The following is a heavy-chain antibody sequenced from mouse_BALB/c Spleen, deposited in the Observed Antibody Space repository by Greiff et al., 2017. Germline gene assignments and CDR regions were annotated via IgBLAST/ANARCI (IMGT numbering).Heavy chain of an antibody. Sequence: QVQLKESGPELVKPGASVKISCKASGYAFSSSWMNWVKQRPGQGLEWIGRIYPGDGDTNYNGKFKGKATLTADKSSSTAYMQLSSLTSVDSAVYFCARVSFTTGFDYWGQGTTLTVSS. J-gene: IGHJ2*01. CDR1: GYAFSSSW. V-gene: IGHV1-82*01. CDR3: ARVSFTTGFDY. D-gene: IGHD2-12*01. CDR2: IYPGDGDT.